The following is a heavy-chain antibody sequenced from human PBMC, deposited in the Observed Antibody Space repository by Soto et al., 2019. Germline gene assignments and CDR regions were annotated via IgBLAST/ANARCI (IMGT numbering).Heavy chain of an antibody. CDR2: IYHSGST. V-gene: IGHV4-30-2*01. CDR3: ARVPDV. CDR1: GGSISSGGYS. J-gene: IGHJ6*02. Sequence: QLQLQESGSGLVKPSQTLALTCAVSGGSISSGGYSWGWIRQPQGKGLEWIGYIYHSGSTYCNPSLKSRVTTSVDRSKNQFSLKLSSVPAADTAVYYCARVPDVWGQGTTVTVSS.